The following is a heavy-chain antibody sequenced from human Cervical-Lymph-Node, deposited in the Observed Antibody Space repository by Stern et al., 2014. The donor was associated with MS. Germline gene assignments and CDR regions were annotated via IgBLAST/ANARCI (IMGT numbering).Heavy chain of an antibody. CDR3: AKDIGSGSYYYFDY. CDR1: GFTFDDYA. CDR2: ISWNSGSI. J-gene: IGHJ4*02. D-gene: IGHD1-26*01. V-gene: IGHV3-9*01. Sequence: EVQLEESGGGLVQPGRSRRLSCAASGFTFDDYAMHWVRQAPGKGLEWVSGISWNSGSIGYADSVKGRFTISRDNAKNSLYLQMNSLRAEDTALYYCAKDIGSGSYYYFDYWGQGTLVTVSS.